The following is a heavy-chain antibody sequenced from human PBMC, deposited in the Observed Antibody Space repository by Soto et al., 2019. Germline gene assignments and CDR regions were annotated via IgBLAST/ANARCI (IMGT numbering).Heavy chain of an antibody. CDR3: ARHRFSSGSAYFDY. CDR1: GYTFTDFH. J-gene: IGHJ4*02. D-gene: IGHD3-22*01. Sequence: VKVSCKASGYTFTDFHVHWVRQAPGQGLEWMGSINPNSGDTDSAQKFQARVTMATDRSINTVYMELSRLRSDDTAVYYCARHRFSSGSAYFDYWGQGALVTVSS. CDR2: INPNSGDT. V-gene: IGHV1-2*02.